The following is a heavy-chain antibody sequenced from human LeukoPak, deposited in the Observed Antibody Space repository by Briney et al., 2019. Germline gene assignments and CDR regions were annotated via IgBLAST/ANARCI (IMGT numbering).Heavy chain of an antibody. CDR2: ISYDGSNK. CDR1: GFTFSSYA. J-gene: IGHJ6*02. D-gene: IGHD2-2*01. CDR3: ARDLRYCSSTSCYGDYYYGMDV. Sequence: PGGSLRLSCAASGFTFSSYAMHWVRQAPGKGLEWVAVISYDGSNKYYADSVKGRFTISRDNSKNTLYLQMNSLRAEDTAVYYCARDLRYCSSTSCYGDYYYGMDVWGQGTTVTVSS. V-gene: IGHV3-30*04.